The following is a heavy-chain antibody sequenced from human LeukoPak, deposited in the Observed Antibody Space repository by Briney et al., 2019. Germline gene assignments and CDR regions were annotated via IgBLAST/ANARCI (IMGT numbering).Heavy chain of an antibody. CDR2: IYYSGST. V-gene: IGHV4-59*01. CDR3: ARGRGLQGRYFDY. J-gene: IGHJ4*02. CDR1: GGSFSGYY. Sequence: SETLSLTCAVYGGSFSGYYWSWIRQPPGKGLEWIGYIYYSGSTNYNPSLKSRVTISVDTSKNQFSLKLSSVTAADTAVYYCARGRGLQGRYFDYWGQGTLVTVSS. D-gene: IGHD1-26*01.